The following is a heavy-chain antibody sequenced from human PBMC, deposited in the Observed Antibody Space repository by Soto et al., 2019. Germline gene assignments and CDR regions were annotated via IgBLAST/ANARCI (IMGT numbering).Heavy chain of an antibody. V-gene: IGHV1-3*01. J-gene: IGHJ6*02. CDR3: ARVYCSTPTSYGYYAMDV. D-gene: IGHD2-2*01. CDR2: INAGNGNT. CDR1: GYTFSNYA. Sequence: ASVKVSCKASGYTFSNYAMHWVRQAPGQRLEWMGWINAGNGNTKYSQNLQGRVAITRDTSASTAYVELSSLRSEDTAVYYCARVYCSTPTSYGYYAMDVWGQGTTVTVSS.